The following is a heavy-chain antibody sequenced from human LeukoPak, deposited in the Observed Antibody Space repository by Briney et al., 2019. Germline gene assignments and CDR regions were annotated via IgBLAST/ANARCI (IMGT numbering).Heavy chain of an antibody. V-gene: IGHV4-59*01. CDR1: GGSISDYY. D-gene: IGHD6-13*01. CDR3: AREEASSWTGDYFDY. CDR2: ISYSGST. Sequence: SETLSLTCTVSGGSISDYYWSWIRQPPGKGLEWVGYISYSGSTNYNPALKSRVTISVDTSKNQFSLNLSSVTAADTAVYFCAREEASSWTGDYFDYWGQGSLVTVSS. J-gene: IGHJ4*02.